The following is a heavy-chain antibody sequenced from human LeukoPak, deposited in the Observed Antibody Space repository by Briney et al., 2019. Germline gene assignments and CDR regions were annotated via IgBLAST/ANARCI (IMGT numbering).Heavy chain of an antibody. CDR1: RFTVSINS. D-gene: IGHD3-10*01. CDR2: ISTSGNTI. CDR3: AKVPDYYGSGRYH. Sequence: GGSLRLSCTVSRFTVSINSMSWVRQAPGKGLEWVSYISTSGNTIYYADSVKGRFTISRDNAKNSLYLQMNSLGAEDTAVYYCAKVPDYYGSGRYHWGQGTLVTVSS. J-gene: IGHJ4*02. V-gene: IGHV3-11*04.